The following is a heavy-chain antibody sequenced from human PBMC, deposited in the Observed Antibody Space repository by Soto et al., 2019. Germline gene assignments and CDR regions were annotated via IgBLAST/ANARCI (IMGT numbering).Heavy chain of an antibody. V-gene: IGHV1-69*02. J-gene: IGHJ6*03. D-gene: IGHD2-2*01. CDR3: ASGSGSTTNLYYYYYYMDV. CDR1: GGTFSSYT. CDR2: IIPILGIA. Sequence: ASVKVSCKASGGTFSSYTISWVRQAPGQGLEWMGRIIPILGIANYAQKFQGRVTITADKSTSTAYMELSSLRSEDTAVYYCASGSGSTTNLYYYYYYMDVWGKGTTVTVSS.